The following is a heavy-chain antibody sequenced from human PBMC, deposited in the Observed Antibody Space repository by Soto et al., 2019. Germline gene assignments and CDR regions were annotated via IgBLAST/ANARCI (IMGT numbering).Heavy chain of an antibody. D-gene: IGHD2-15*01. J-gene: IGHJ4*02. CDR1: GYTFTSYA. CDR2: INAGNGNT. V-gene: IGHV1-3*01. Sequence: QVQLVQSGAEVKKPGASVKVSCKASGYTFTSYAMHWVCQAPGQRLEWMGWINAGNGNTKYSQKFQGRVTITRDTSASTAYMELSSLRSEDTAVYYCARDDGGGSTPYDYWGQGTLVTVSS. CDR3: ARDDGGGSTPYDY.